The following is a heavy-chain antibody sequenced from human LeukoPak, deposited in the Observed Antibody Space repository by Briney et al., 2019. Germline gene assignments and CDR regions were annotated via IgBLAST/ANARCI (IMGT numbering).Heavy chain of an antibody. CDR1: GFTFSTYW. CDR2: INSDGSGT. Sequence: AGGSLRLSCAASGFTFSTYWMHWVRQAPEEGLVWVSFINSDGSGTGYADSVKGRFTVSRDNAKNTLYLQMNSLRAEDTAVYYCSYGSGREGYMDVWGKGTTVTVSS. CDR3: SYGSGREGYMDV. V-gene: IGHV3-74*01. D-gene: IGHD3-10*01. J-gene: IGHJ6*03.